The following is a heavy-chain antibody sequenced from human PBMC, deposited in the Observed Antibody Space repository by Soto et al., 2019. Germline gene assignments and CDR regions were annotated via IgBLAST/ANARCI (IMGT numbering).Heavy chain of an antibody. D-gene: IGHD4-17*01. CDR1: GFSLSDHY. J-gene: IGHJ4*02. V-gene: IGHV3-72*01. CDR3: ADVTWNRDYVP. Sequence: EVQLVASGGGLVQPGGSLRLSCVASGFSLSDHYMDWVRQAPGKGLEWLGLIRNEPYGYTTNYAASVKGRVTNSRDDSKTSLFLQIDSLSAEDAAIYYFADVTWNRDYVPWGQGNLVTVSS. CDR2: IRNEPYGYTT.